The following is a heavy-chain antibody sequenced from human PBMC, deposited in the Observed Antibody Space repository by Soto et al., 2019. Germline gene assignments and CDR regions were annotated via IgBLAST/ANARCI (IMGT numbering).Heavy chain of an antibody. CDR2: ISDSGSTI. D-gene: IGHD6-13*01. CDR1: GFTSSDYY. V-gene: IGHV3-11*01. Sequence: QVQLVESGGGLVKPGGSLRLSCAASGFTSSDYYMSWIRQAPGKGLEWVSYISDSGSTIYHADSVRGRFTISRDNAKKSLYLQMNSLRAEDTAVYYCARDRSSSWYGRGYHYYGMDVWGQGTTVTVSS. CDR3: ARDRSSSWYGRGYHYYGMDV. J-gene: IGHJ6*02.